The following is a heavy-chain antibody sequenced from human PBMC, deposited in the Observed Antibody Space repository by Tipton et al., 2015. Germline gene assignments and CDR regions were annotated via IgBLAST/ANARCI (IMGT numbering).Heavy chain of an antibody. Sequence: SLRLSCAASGFTFSSYVMSWVRQAPGKGLEWVSVISDSGGSPYYAGSVKGRFTISRDNSKKTLYLQMNSLRAEDTAVYYCAKERTYYDFWSGYYQGAFDSWGQGTLVTVSS. CDR1: GFTFSSYV. V-gene: IGHV3-23*01. CDR3: AKERTYYDFWSGYYQGAFDS. J-gene: IGHJ4*02. CDR2: ISDSGGSP. D-gene: IGHD3-3*01.